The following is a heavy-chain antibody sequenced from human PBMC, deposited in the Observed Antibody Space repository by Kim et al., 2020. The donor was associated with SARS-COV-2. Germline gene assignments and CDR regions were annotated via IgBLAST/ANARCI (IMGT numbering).Heavy chain of an antibody. J-gene: IGHJ5*02. CDR1: GGSISSGGYS. V-gene: IGHV4-30-2*01. D-gene: IGHD3-10*01. CDR2: IYHSGST. CDR3: ASHNYGSGSYYNFA. Sequence: SETLSLTCAVSGGSISSGGYSWSWIRQPPGKGLEWIGYIYHSGSTYYNPSLKSRVTISVDRSKNQFSLKLSSVTAADTAVYYCASHNYGSGSYYNFAWGQGTLVTVSS.